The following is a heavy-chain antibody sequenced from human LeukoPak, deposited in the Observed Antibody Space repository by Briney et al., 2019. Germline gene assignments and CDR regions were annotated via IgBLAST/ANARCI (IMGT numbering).Heavy chain of an antibody. Sequence: PGGSLRLSCEVSGLSFSGFWMSWVRQAPGKGLEWVANINENGGEKYYVDSVKGRFTISRDNAKNTLYLQMNSLRAEDTAVYYCARGGYYYDSSGYIWGQGTLVTVSS. CDR2: INENGGEK. CDR3: ARGGYYYDSSGYI. CDR1: GLSFSGFW. V-gene: IGHV3-7*01. J-gene: IGHJ4*02. D-gene: IGHD3-22*01.